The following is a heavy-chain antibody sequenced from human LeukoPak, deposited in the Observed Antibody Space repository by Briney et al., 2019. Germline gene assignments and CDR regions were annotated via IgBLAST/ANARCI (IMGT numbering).Heavy chain of an antibody. CDR3: AFYYYDSSGYYSPPDGLYAFDI. D-gene: IGHD3-22*01. CDR2: ISAYNGNT. Sequence: ASVKVSCKASGYTFISYGITWVRQAPGQGLEWMGWISAYNGNTNYAQKLRGRVTMTTDTSTSTAYMELRSLRSDDTAVYYCAFYYYDSSGYYSPPDGLYAFDIWGQGTMVTVSS. V-gene: IGHV1-18*01. J-gene: IGHJ3*02. CDR1: GYTFISYG.